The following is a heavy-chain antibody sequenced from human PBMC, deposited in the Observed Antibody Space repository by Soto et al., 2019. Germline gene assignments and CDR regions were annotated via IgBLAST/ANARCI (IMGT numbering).Heavy chain of an antibody. CDR1: GFNFKTYS. Sequence: EVQLMESGGGLVQPGGSLRLSCAASGFNFKTYSMNWVRQAPGKGLEWVSYISETSIAIYYRDSVKGRFTISRDNARNTLYLQMNCLRDEDTAVYYCATLQLGREEIFDSWGQGTLVTVSS. D-gene: IGHD1-1*01. J-gene: IGHJ4*02. V-gene: IGHV3-48*02. CDR2: ISETSIAI. CDR3: ATLQLGREEIFDS.